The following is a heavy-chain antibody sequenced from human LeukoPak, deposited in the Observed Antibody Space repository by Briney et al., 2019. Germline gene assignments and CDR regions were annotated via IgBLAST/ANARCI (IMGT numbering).Heavy chain of an antibody. Sequence: HPGGSLRLSCAASGFTFNKNWMSWVRQAPGKGLEWVANIKQDGSEKYYVDSVKGRFTISRENAKSSLYLQMNTLRAGASAVFYCARHRADDCVCGTYRSLDLWGQGTLVTVSS. CDR1: GFTFNKNW. D-gene: IGHD3-16*02. CDR3: ARHRADDCVCGTYRSLDL. CDR2: IKQDGSEK. V-gene: IGHV3-7*01. J-gene: IGHJ5*02.